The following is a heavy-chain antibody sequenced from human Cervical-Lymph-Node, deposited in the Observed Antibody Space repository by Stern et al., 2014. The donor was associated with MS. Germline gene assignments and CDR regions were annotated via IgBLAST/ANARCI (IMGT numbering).Heavy chain of an antibody. CDR2: IIPIFGTA. J-gene: IGHJ6*02. CDR3: ARPTTVTVGAMDV. Sequence: QVQLGQSGGEVKKPGSSVKVSCKDSGGTFSSYAINWVRQAPGQGLEWMGGIIPIFGTANYAQNFQGRVTITADDSTSTAYMELSSLRSEDTAVYYCARPTTVTVGAMDVWGQGTTVTVSS. D-gene: IGHD4-17*01. CDR1: GGTFSSYA. V-gene: IGHV1-69*01.